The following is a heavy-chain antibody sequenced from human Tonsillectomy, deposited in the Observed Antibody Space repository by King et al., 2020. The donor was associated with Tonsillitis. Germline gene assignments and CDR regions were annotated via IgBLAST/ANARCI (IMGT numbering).Heavy chain of an antibody. V-gene: IGHV1-69*12. J-gene: IGHJ6*02. CDR2: IFPVFGTP. CDR1: GGTFSSFA. D-gene: IGHD2-15*01. CDR3: AKAPQDLARSLYCYGMDA. Sequence: QLVQSGAEVKKPGSSVRVSCKASGGTFSSFAINWVRQAPGQGHQWMAGIFPVFGTPTYAQNFQDRITVSADDSTSTAYMDLTILPFEDTAVYYCAKAPQDLARSLYCYGMDAWGQGTPVTVSS.